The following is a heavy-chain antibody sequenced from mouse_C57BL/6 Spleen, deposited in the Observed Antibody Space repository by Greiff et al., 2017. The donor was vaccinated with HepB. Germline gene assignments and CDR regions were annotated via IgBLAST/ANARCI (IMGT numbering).Heavy chain of an antibody. V-gene: IGHV1-76*01. CDR1: GYTFTDYY. D-gene: IGHD1-1*01. CDR3: ARSRYYYGSSPYYFDY. Sequence: QVQLQQSGAELVRPGASVKLSCKASGYTFTDYYINWVKQRPGQGLEWIARIYPGSGNTYYNEKFKGKATLTAEKSSSTAYMQLSSLTSEDSAVYFCARSRYYYGSSPYYFDYWGQGTTLTVSS. J-gene: IGHJ2*01. CDR2: IYPGSGNT.